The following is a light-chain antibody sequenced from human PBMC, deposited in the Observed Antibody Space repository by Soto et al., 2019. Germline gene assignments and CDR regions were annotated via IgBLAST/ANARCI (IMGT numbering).Light chain of an antibody. J-gene: IGKJ1*01. Sequence: RVMTHSPDTLSVSQGERATLSCRASETVRSNLAWYQQKPGQAPRLLIYAASTRATGIPARFIGNGSGTEFTLTISSLQSEDFAVYYCQQYNNWWTFGQGTKVDIK. CDR1: ETVRSN. V-gene: IGKV3D-15*01. CDR3: QQYNNWWT. CDR2: AAS.